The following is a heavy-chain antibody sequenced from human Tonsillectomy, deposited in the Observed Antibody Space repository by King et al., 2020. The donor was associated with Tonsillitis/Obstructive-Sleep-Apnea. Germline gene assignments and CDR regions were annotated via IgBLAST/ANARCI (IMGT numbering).Heavy chain of an antibody. CDR3: ARLRPDITMVPLVEY. Sequence: QLQESGPGLVKPSETLSLTCTVSGGSVSTSSYYWAWIRQPPGKGLEWSGSVYYRGSSYYNPSLKSRVTVSLDTSKNNFSLKVNSVTAADTAVYYCARLRPDITMVPLVEYWGQGTLVTVSS. CDR1: GGSVSTSSYY. V-gene: IGHV4-39*02. CDR2: VYYRGSS. J-gene: IGHJ4*02. D-gene: IGHD3-10*01.